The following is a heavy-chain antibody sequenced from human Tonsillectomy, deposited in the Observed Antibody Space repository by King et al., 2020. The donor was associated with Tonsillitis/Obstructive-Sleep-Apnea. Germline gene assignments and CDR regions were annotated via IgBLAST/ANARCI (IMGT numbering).Heavy chain of an antibody. Sequence: VQLVESGGALVQPGGSLRLSCAASGFTFSSYWMTWVRQAPGKGLEGVANIRQDGSEKNYVDSVKGRFTISRDNAKNSLYLQMNSLRVEDTAIYYCASDSNPLIAAAFYDAFDIWGQGTMVTVSS. V-gene: IGHV3-7*03. CDR3: ASDSNPLIAAAFYDAFDI. D-gene: IGHD6-13*01. J-gene: IGHJ3*02. CDR1: GFTFSSYW. CDR2: IRQDGSEK.